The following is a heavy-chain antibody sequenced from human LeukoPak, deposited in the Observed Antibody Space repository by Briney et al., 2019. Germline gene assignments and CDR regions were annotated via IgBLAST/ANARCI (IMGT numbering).Heavy chain of an antibody. Sequence: GGSLRLSCAASGFTFSSYGMHWVRQAPGKGLEWVAFIRYDGSNKYYADSVKGRFTISRDNSKNTLYLQMNSLRAEDTAVYFCARETKYAFDIWGQGTLVTVSP. D-gene: IGHD2-2*01. CDR2: IRYDGSNK. J-gene: IGHJ3*02. CDR1: GFTFSSYG. CDR3: ARETKYAFDI. V-gene: IGHV3-30*02.